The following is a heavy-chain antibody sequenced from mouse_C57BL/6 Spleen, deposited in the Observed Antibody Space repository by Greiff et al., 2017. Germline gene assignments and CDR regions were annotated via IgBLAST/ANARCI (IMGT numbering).Heavy chain of an antibody. CDR2: ISSGGSYT. CDR3: ARQTITTVVATNFDY. V-gene: IGHV5-6*01. CDR1: GFTFSSYG. J-gene: IGHJ2*01. Sequence: EVQRVESGGDLVKPGGSLKLSCAASGFTFSSYGMSWVRQTPDKRLEWVATISSGGSYTYYPDSVKGRFTISRDNAKNTLYLQMSSLKSEDTALYYCARQTITTVVATNFDYWGQGTTLTVSS. D-gene: IGHD1-1*01.